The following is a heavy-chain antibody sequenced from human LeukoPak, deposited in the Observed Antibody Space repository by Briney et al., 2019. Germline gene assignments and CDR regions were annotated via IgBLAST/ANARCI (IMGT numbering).Heavy chain of an antibody. D-gene: IGHD1-26*01. J-gene: IGHJ3*02. V-gene: IGHV4-59*01. Sequence: SETLSLTCTVSGGSISSYYWSWIRQPPGKGLEWIGYIYYSGSTNYNPSLKSRVTISVDTSKNQFSLKLSSVTAADTAVYYCARLRVGGAYDAFDIWGQGTMVTVSS. CDR3: ARLRVGGAYDAFDI. CDR2: IYYSGST. CDR1: GGSISSYY.